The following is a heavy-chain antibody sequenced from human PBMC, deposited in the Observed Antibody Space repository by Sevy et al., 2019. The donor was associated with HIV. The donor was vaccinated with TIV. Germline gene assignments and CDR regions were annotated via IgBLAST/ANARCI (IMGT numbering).Heavy chain of an antibody. D-gene: IGHD2-8*01. Sequence: GGSLRLSCAASGFTFSSYSMNWVRQAPGKGLEWVSYISSSSSTIYYADSVKGRFSISRDNAKNSLYLQMNSLRDEDMAVYYCAIEFCTNGVWLYKDAFDIWGQGTMVTVSS. V-gene: IGHV3-48*02. J-gene: IGHJ3*02. CDR2: ISSSSSTI. CDR3: AIEFCTNGVWLYKDAFDI. CDR1: GFTFSSYS.